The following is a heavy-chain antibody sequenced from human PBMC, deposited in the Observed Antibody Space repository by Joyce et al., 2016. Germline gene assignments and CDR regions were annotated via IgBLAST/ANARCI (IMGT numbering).Heavy chain of an antibody. CDR1: GFNFSNSG. CDR2: ISYDGNNK. Sequence: QVQLVESGGGVVQPGRSLRLSCAASGFNFSNSGMHWVRQAPGKGWDGVAVISYDGNNKYYADSVKGRFTISRDNSKNTLYLQRNSLRAEDTAVYYCARDLCTSCYMYYYYGMDVWGQGTTVTVSS. V-gene: IGHV3-30*04. J-gene: IGHJ6*02. CDR3: ARDLCTSCYMYYYYGMDV. D-gene: IGHD2-2*02.